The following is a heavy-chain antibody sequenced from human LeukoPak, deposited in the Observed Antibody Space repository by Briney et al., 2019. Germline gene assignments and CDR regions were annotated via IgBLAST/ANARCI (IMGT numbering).Heavy chain of an antibody. V-gene: IGHV4-4*07. CDR2: IYTSGST. CDR1: GGSISSYY. D-gene: IGHD3-22*01. J-gene: IGHJ4*02. CDR3: ARELYDSSGYPTLYYFDY. Sequence: NPSETLSLTCTVSGGSISSYYWSWIRQPAGKGLEWIGRIYTSGSTNYNPSLKSRVTISVDTSKNQFSLKLRSVTAADTAVYYCARELYDSSGYPTLYYFDYWGQGILVTVSS.